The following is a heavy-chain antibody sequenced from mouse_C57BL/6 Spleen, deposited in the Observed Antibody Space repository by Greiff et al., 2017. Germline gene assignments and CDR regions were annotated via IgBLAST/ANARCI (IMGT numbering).Heavy chain of an antibody. CDR2: ISYSGST. Sequence: EVKLVESGPGLVKPSQSLSLTCTVTGYSITSGYDWHWIRHFPGNKLEWMGYISYSGSTNYNPSLKSRISITHDTSKNHFFLKLNSVTTEDTATYYCARGYDGYYLDYWGQGTTLTVSS. CDR1: GYSITSGYD. CDR3: ARGYDGYYLDY. J-gene: IGHJ2*01. V-gene: IGHV3-1*01. D-gene: IGHD2-3*01.